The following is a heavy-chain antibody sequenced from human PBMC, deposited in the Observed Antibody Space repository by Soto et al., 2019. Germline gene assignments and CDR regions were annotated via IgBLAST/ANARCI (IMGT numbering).Heavy chain of an antibody. D-gene: IGHD2-21*02. Sequence: GGSLRLSCAASGFSFINYWMSWVRQAPGKGLEWVANIKQDGSEKYYVDSVRGRFTISRDDSKDTLYLKMNNLRAEDTAVYYCARTGLQTEQAPPYYYGRDVWGQGTTVTVSS. CDR2: IKQDGSEK. CDR1: GFSFINYW. V-gene: IGHV3-7*01. J-gene: IGHJ6*02. CDR3: ARTGLQTEQAPPYYYGRDV.